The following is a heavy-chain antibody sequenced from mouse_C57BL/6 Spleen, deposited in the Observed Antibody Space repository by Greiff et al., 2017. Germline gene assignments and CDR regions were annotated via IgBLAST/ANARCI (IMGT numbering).Heavy chain of an antibody. Sequence: EVQVVESGGGLVQSGRSLRLSCATSGFTFSDFYMEWVRQAPGKGLEWIAASRNKANDYTTEYSASVKGRFIVSRDTSQSILYLQMNALRAEDTAIYYCARDASANWGAMDYWGQGTSVTVSS. CDR3: ARDASANWGAMDY. V-gene: IGHV7-1*01. D-gene: IGHD4-1*01. CDR2: SRNKANDYTT. J-gene: IGHJ4*01. CDR1: GFTFSDFY.